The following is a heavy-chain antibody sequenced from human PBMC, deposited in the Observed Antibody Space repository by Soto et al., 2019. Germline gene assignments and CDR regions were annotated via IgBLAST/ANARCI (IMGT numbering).Heavy chain of an antibody. CDR1: GFIFSTFG. Sequence: GGSLRLSCSASGFIFSTFGMFWVRQAPGQGLEYVSAIFYSGSGSYYADPVRGRFTVSRDNSKNMFYLQMSSLRVEDTALYFCVRGPSRGSSLFGPLDYRGQGTQVTVSS. J-gene: IGHJ4*02. CDR2: IFYSGSGS. CDR3: VRGPSRGSSLFGPLDY. D-gene: IGHD3-3*01. V-gene: IGHV3-64D*06.